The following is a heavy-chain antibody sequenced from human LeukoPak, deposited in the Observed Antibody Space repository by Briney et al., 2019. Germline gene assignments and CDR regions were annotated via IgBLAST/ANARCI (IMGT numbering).Heavy chain of an antibody. J-gene: IGHJ6*03. V-gene: IGHV4-4*07. D-gene: IGHD2-8*01. Sequence: SETLSLTCTVSGGSISSYYWSWIRQPAGKGLEWIGRIYTGGTTNYNPSLKSRVTISVDTSKNQFSLTLSSVTAADTAVYYCARDHSTPNAGYMDVWGKGTTVTVSS. CDR1: GGSISSYY. CDR3: ARDHSTPNAGYMDV. CDR2: IYTGGTT.